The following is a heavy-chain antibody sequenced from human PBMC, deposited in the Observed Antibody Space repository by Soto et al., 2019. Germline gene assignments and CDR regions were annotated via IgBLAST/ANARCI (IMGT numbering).Heavy chain of an antibody. CDR3: VIYNFGEGGRGY. D-gene: IGHD3-16*01. V-gene: IGHV4-4*09. Sequence: QVQLQESGPGLVKPSETLSLTCTVSGGSMSAQHWSWIRQPPGKGLEWIGHHTDSINYNPSLRSRLTISTDTSMNQFSLKLTSMTAADTAVYYCVIYNFGEGGRGYWGQGTLVTVSS. CDR2: HHTDSI. CDR1: GGSMSAQH. J-gene: IGHJ4*02.